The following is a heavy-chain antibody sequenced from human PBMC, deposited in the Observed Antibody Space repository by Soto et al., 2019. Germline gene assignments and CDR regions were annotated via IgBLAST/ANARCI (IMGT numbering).Heavy chain of an antibody. CDR2: IDPSGGST. CDR3: ARVAVAGTSGWLDP. V-gene: IGHV1-46*01. D-gene: IGHD6-19*01. CDR1: GYSFTSYY. J-gene: IGHJ5*02. Sequence: QVQLVQSGAEVKKPGASVKVSCKASGYSFTSYYMYWVRQAPGQGLEWMGIIDPSGGSTSYAQKFQGRVTMTRDTSTSTVYMELSSLRSEDTAVYYWARVAVAGTSGWLDPWGQGTLVTVSS.